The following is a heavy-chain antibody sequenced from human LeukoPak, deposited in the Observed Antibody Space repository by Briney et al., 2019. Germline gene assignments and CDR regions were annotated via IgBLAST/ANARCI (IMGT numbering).Heavy chain of an antibody. D-gene: IGHD2-15*01. J-gene: IGHJ3*02. CDR2: IYYSGST. V-gene: IGHV4-30-4*01. Sequence: SETLSLTCTVSGGSISSGDYYWSWIRQPPGKGLKWIGYIYYSGSTYYNPSLKSRVTISVDTSKNQFSLKLSSVTAADTAVYYCAREDIVVVVAATGAFDIWGQGTMVTVSS. CDR3: AREDIVVVVAATGAFDI. CDR1: GGSISSGDYY.